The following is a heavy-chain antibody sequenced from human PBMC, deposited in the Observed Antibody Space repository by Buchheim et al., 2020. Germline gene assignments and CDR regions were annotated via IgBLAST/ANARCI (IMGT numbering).Heavy chain of an antibody. CDR2: IWYDGSNK. D-gene: IGHD6-13*01. J-gene: IGHJ4*02. V-gene: IGHV3-33*01. CDR3: ARGYSSSHGGDFDY. CDR1: GFTFSSYG. Sequence: QVQLVESGGGVVQPGRSLRLSCAASGFTFSSYGMHWVRQAPGKGLEWVAVIWYDGSNKYYADSVKGRFTIPRDNSKNTLYLQMNSLGAEDTAVYYCARGYSSSHGGDFDYWGQGTL.